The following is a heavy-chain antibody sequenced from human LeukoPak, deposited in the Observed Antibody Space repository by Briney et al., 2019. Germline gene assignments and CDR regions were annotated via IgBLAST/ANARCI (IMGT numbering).Heavy chain of an antibody. CDR2: ISYDGSNK. D-gene: IGHD3-10*01. CDR3: ARDRRITVVRGAFDY. J-gene: IGHJ4*02. Sequence: GRSLRLSCAASGFTFSSYAMHWVRQAPGKGLEWVAVISYDGSNKYYADSVKGRFTISRDNSKNTLYLQMNSLRAEDTAVYYCARDRRITVVRGAFDYWGQGTLVTVSS. CDR1: GFTFSSYA. V-gene: IGHV3-30*04.